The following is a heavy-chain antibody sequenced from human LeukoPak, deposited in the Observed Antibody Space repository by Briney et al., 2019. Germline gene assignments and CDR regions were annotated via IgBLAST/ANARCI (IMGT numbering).Heavy chain of an antibody. J-gene: IGHJ4*02. CDR3: AREDCSSTSCYDPSVSDY. V-gene: IGHV3-48*03. CDR1: GFTFSHYE. Sequence: GGSLRLSCAASGFTFSHYEMNWVRQAPGKGLEWVSYISSSGYTIYYADSVKGRFTISRDNAKNSLYLQMNSLGAEDTAVYYCAREDCSSTSCYDPSVSDYWGQGTLVTVSS. D-gene: IGHD2-2*01. CDR2: ISSSGYTI.